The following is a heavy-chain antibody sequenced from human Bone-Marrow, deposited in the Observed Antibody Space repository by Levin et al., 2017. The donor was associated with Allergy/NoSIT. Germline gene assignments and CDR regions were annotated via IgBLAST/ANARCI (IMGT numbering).Heavy chain of an antibody. V-gene: IGHV4-39*01. Sequence: TLSLTCTVSGGSISSSSYYWGWIRQPPGKGLEWIGSIYYSGSTYYNPSLKSRVTISVDTSKNQFSLKLSSVTAADTAVYYCARHLYSSGWYNWFDPWGQGTLVTVSS. CDR3: ARHLYSSGWYNWFDP. CDR2: IYYSGST. CDR1: GGSISSSSYY. D-gene: IGHD6-19*01. J-gene: IGHJ5*02.